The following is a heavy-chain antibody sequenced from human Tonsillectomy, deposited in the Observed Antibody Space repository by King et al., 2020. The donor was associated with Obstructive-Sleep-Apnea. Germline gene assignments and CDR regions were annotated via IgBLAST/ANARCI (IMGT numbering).Heavy chain of an antibody. Sequence: VQLVESGGGLVQPGGSLRLSCAGSGFSFDEYALHWVRQVPGKGLEWVSGISWNSESIDYADSVKGRFTISRDNAKNSLYLKMNSLKIEDTALDFCATAGALFDTWTGYSSREAFDMWGQGTMVTVSS. CDR1: GFSFDEYA. D-gene: IGHD3-9*01. CDR3: ATAGALFDTWTGYSSREAFDM. CDR2: ISWNSESI. V-gene: IGHV3-9*01. J-gene: IGHJ3*02.